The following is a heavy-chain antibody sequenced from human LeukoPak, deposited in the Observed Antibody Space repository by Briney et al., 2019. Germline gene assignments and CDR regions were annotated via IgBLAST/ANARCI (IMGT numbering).Heavy chain of an antibody. J-gene: IGHJ3*02. CDR1: GYTFISYG. CDR2: ISAHKGNT. D-gene: IGHD4-11*01. CDR3: ARDLNIDYRSEAFDASDI. V-gene: IGHV1-18*01. Sequence: GASVKVSCKASGYTFISYGISWVRQAPGQGLEWMGWISAHKGNTNYAQKLQGRVTMTTDTSTSTAYMERRSLRSEDTAVYYCARDLNIDYRSEAFDASDIWGQGTMVTVSS.